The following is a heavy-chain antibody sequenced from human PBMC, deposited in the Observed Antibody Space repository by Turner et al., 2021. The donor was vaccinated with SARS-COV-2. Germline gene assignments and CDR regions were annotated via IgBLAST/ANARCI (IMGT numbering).Heavy chain of an antibody. Sequence: EVQLVESGGGLVQPGGSLRLSCAASGFTFSSYNINWIRQAPGKGLEWVSYISSSSSTIDYADSVKGRFTISRDNAKNSLYLQMNSLRAEDTAVYYCARGRGARSYYYYGTDVWGQGTTVTVSS. CDR2: ISSSSSTI. CDR1: GFTFSSYN. J-gene: IGHJ6*02. V-gene: IGHV3-48*01. D-gene: IGHD1-26*01. CDR3: ARGRGARSYYYYGTDV.